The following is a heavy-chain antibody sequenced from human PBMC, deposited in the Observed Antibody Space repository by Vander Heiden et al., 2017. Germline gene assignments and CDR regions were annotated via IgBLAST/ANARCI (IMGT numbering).Heavy chain of an antibody. CDR3: STDASLNYYDSSGYATNRYFDL. V-gene: IGHV3-15*07. Sequence: EVQLEETGGGLVKRGGSLSFSGSPSVFSLGNPWMTWARRAPGKGMDGGGRVRSRFEERTTDYASAVKGRYTISRDDSQNTLYLQRSSLKIEDTAIYYCSTDASLNYYDSSGYATNRYFDLWGRGTLVTVSS. J-gene: IGHJ2*01. D-gene: IGHD3-22*01. CDR1: VFSLGNPW. CDR2: VRSRFEERTT.